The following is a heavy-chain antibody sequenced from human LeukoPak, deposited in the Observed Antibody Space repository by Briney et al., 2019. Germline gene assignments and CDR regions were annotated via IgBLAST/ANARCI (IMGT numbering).Heavy chain of an antibody. CDR2: INHSGST. J-gene: IGHJ4*02. Sequence: PSETLSLTCAVYGGSFSGYYWSWIRQPPGKGLEWIGEINHSGSTNYNPSLKSRVTIPVDTSKNQFSLKLSSVTAADTAVYYCARVGTRPISRWGQGTLVTVSS. V-gene: IGHV4-34*01. CDR3: ARVGTRPISR. CDR1: GGSFSGYY. D-gene: IGHD1-14*01.